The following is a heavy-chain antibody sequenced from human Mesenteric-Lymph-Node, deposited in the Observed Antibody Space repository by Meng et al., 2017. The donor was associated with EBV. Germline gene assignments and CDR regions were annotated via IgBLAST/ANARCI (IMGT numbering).Heavy chain of an antibody. CDR1: GFTFSDYY. Sequence: QVEMWESGGGLVNPCRSCRISCAASGFTFSDYYMSWIRQAPGKGLEWVAYISSSGTTIYYADSVKGRFTISRDNTRKSLYLQMNSLRVEDTAVYYCARDKFKNDYWGQGTLVTVSS. J-gene: IGHJ4*02. V-gene: IGHV3-11*01. CDR2: ISSSGTTI. CDR3: ARDKFKNDY.